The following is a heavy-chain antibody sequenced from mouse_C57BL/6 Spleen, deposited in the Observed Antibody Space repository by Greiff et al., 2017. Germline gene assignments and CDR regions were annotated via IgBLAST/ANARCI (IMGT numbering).Heavy chain of an antibody. D-gene: IGHD2-4*01. J-gene: IGHJ1*03. CDR1: GFTFSDYY. V-gene: IGHV5-12*01. CDR3: ARHNYDYDGWYFDV. CDR2: ISNGGGST. Sequence: EVQLVESGGGLVQPGGSLKLSCAASGFTFSDYYMYWVRQTPEKRLEWVAYISNGGGSTYYPDTVKGRFTISRDNAKNTLYLQMSRLKSEDTAMYYCARHNYDYDGWYFDVWGTGTTVTVSS.